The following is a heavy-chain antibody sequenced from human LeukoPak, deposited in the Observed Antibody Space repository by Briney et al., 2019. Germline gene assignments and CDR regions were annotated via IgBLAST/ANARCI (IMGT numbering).Heavy chain of an antibody. V-gene: IGHV1-2*02. CDR2: INPNSGGT. CDR3: AREQYLPKGLLDIVATEFDY. Sequence: ASVKVSCKASGYTFTGYYMHWVRQAPGQGLEWMGWINPNSGGTNYAQKFQGRVTMTRDTSISTAYMELSRLRSDDTAVYYCAREQYLPKGLLDIVATEFDYWGQGTLVTVSS. J-gene: IGHJ4*02. D-gene: IGHD5-12*01. CDR1: GYTFTGYY.